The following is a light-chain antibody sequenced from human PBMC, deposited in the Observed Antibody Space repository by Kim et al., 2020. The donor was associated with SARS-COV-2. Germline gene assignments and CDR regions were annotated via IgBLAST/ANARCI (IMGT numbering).Light chain of an antibody. J-gene: IGKJ4*01. CDR3: QQRSDWPLT. CDR2: DAS. V-gene: IGKV3-11*01. CDR1: QSISVY. Sequence: LSPGEGATLSCRASQSISVYLGWYQHKPGQSPRLLIYDASNRATGIPARFSGTGSGTDFTLTISSLEPEDSAVYYCQQRSDWPLTFGGGTKVDIK.